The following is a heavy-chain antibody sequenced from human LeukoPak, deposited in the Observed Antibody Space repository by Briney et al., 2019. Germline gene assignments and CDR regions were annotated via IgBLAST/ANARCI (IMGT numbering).Heavy chain of an antibody. CDR2: IRSNTYRGTT. J-gene: IGHJ4*02. V-gene: IGHV3-49*03. CDR1: GFPFVDDP. Sequence: GGSLRLSCTTSGFPFVDDPMSWFRPAPGKGLEGVGCIRSNTYRGTTEYAASVKGRFTTSRDDSKSIAYLQMNSLKTEDTTVYYCTRDGYSSGYVDWGQGTLVTVSS. CDR3: TRDGYSSGYVD. D-gene: IGHD3-22*01.